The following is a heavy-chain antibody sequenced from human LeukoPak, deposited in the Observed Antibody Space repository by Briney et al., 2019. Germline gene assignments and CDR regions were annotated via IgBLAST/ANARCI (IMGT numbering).Heavy chain of an antibody. Sequence: GESLKISCKVSGYRFSGFWIAWVRQMPGKGLEWMGIIYPDDSDTTYSPSFQGQVTISADKSISTAYLQWSSLKASDTAMYYCARLSRYSSSSAFDYWGQGTLVTVSS. CDR3: ARLSRYSSSSAFDY. CDR2: IYPDDSDT. J-gene: IGHJ4*02. CDR1: GYRFSGFW. D-gene: IGHD6-6*01. V-gene: IGHV5-51*01.